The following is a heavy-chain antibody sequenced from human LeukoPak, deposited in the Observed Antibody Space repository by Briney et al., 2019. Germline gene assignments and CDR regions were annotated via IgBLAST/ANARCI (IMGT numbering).Heavy chain of an antibody. Sequence: GGSLRLSCAASGFTVSSNYMSWVRQAPGKGLEWVSRINSDGSSTSYADSVKGRFTISRDNAKNTLYLQMNSLRAEDTAVYYCARERRGYYYYYMDVWGKGTTVTISS. V-gene: IGHV3-74*01. J-gene: IGHJ6*03. CDR1: GFTVSSNY. CDR3: ARERRGYYYYYMDV. CDR2: INSDGSST.